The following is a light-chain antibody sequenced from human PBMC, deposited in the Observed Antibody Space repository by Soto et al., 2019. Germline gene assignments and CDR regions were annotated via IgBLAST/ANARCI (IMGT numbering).Light chain of an antibody. Sequence: EIVLTQSPATLSLSPGERATLSCSASQRVSSSLAWYHQKLGQAPRLLIYEASDRATGIPARFSGSGSGTDLTLIISSLEPEDCAVYYCQQGSTWPWTFGQGTKVEIK. V-gene: IGKV3-11*01. J-gene: IGKJ1*01. CDR3: QQGSTWPWT. CDR2: EAS. CDR1: QRVSSS.